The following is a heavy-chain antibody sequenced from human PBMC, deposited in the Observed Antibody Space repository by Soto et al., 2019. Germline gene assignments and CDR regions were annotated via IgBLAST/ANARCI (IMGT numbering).Heavy chain of an antibody. CDR3: VPVEVVVAATGN. CDR2: ISPSGHYS. J-gene: IGHJ4*02. V-gene: IGHV3-21*01. CDR1: GFTFSSYS. D-gene: IGHD2-15*01. Sequence: EVQLVESGGGLVKPGGSLRLSCAASGFTFSSYSLNWVRQAPGKGLEWVSSISPSGHYSQYADSVKGRFTISRDNAENSLFLEMSGLRAEDSAVSHCVPVEVVVAATGNWGQGTQVTVSS.